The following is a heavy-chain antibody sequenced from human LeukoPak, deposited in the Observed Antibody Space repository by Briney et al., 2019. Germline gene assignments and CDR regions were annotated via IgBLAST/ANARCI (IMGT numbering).Heavy chain of an antibody. CDR1: GFSFSNYG. CDR2: IWNDGTYK. J-gene: IGHJ4*02. D-gene: IGHD2-15*01. V-gene: IGHV3-33*06. CDR3: AKPTRGSGGSFLIDY. Sequence: GESLKISCATSGFSFSNYGMHWVRQAPGEGLEWVAVIWNDGTYKYYADSVKGRFTISRDNSKNTLYLQMNSLRAEDTAVYYCAKPTRGSGGSFLIDYWGQGTLVTVSS.